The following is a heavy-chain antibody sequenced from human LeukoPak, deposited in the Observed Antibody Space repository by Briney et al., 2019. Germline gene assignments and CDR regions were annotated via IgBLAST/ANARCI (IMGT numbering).Heavy chain of an antibody. Sequence: SETLSLTCSVSGGSISTYYWNWIRQSPGKGLEWIGYIYDSGSTNDNPSLKSRVSISVDTSKNQFSLRLSSVTAADTAVYYCARHGYSYGPYYMDVWGKGTTVTVSS. CDR2: IYDSGST. CDR1: GGSISTYY. D-gene: IGHD5-18*01. CDR3: ARHGYSYGPYYMDV. V-gene: IGHV4-59*08. J-gene: IGHJ6*03.